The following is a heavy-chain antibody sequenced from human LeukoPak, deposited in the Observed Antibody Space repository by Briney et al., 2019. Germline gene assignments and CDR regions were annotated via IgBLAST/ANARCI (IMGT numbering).Heavy chain of an antibody. V-gene: IGHV4-59*01. CDR3: ARDGGYLHGMDV. Sequence: SETLSLTCTVSGGSISSYYWSWIRQPPGKGLEWIGYIYYSGSTNYNPFLKSRVTISVDTSKNQFSLKLSSVTAADTAVYYCARDGGYLHGMDVWGQGTTVTVSS. J-gene: IGHJ6*02. CDR2: IYYSGST. CDR1: GGSISSYY. D-gene: IGHD3-16*02.